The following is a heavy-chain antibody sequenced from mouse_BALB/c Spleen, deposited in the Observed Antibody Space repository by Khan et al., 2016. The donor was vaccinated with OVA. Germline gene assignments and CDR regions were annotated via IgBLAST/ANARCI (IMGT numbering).Heavy chain of an antibody. D-gene: IGHD2-3*01. V-gene: IGHV1S137*01. CDR2: ISTYSGNT. CDR1: GYTFTDYA. CDR3: ASPAYDGYYDY. Sequence: QVQLQQSGPELVRPGVSVKISCKGSGYTFTDYAMYWVKQSHAKSLEWIGLISTYSGNTNYNQKFKGKATMTVDKSSSTAYMELARLTLEDSAIYYCASPAYDGYYDYWGQGTTLTVSS. J-gene: IGHJ2*01.